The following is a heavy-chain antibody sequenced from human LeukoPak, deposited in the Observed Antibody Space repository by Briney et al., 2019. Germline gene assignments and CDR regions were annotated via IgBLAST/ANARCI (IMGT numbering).Heavy chain of an antibody. CDR1: GFTFSNYK. J-gene: IGHJ4*02. D-gene: IGHD3-10*01. CDR3: ARDFGYF. Sequence: PGGSLRLSCAASGFTFSNYKMSWVRQAPGKGLEWVSYISSSGSIIYYSDSVKGGFTISRDNAKNSLYLQMNSLRAEDTAVYYCARDFGYFWGQGTLVTVSS. V-gene: IGHV3-48*03. CDR2: ISSSGSII.